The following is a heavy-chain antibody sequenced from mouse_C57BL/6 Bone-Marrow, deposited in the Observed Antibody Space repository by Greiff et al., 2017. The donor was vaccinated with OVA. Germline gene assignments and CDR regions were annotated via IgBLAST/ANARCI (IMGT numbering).Heavy chain of an antibody. Sequence: QVHVKQSGPELVKPGASVKISCKASGYAFSSSWMNWVKQRPGKGLEWIGRIYPGDGDTNYNGKFKGKATLTADKSSSTAYMQLSSLTSEDSAVYFCARVGNYDWGQGTTLTVSS. CDR1: GYAFSSSW. V-gene: IGHV1-82*01. J-gene: IGHJ2*01. CDR3: ARVGNYD. D-gene: IGHD2-1*01. CDR2: IYPGDGDT.